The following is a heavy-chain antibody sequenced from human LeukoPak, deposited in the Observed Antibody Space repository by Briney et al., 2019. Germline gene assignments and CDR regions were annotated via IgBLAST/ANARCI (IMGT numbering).Heavy chain of an antibody. CDR3: ARDLYSSGWYVGDYFDY. J-gene: IGHJ4*02. CDR1: GYTFTSYD. Sequence: ASVKVSCKASGYTFTSYDINWVRQAAGQGLEWMGWMNPNSGNTGYAQKFRGRVTITRNTSISTAYMELSSLRSEDTAVYYCARDLYSSGWYVGDYFDYWGQGTLVTVSS. D-gene: IGHD6-19*01. CDR2: MNPNSGNT. V-gene: IGHV1-8*03.